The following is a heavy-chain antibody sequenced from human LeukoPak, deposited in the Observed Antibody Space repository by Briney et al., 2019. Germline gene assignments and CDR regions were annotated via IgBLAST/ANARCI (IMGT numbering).Heavy chain of an antibody. CDR3: ARVYDTSGYKTPPPDY. CDR1: GLPFSSYE. D-gene: IGHD3-22*01. J-gene: IGHJ4*02. CDR2: ISSRGTTI. V-gene: IGHV3-48*03. Sequence: PGGSLRLSCAGSGLPFSSYEMNWVRQAPGKGLEWISYISSRGTTIYYADSVKGRFTISRDNAENSLYLQMNSLRVEDSGFYYCARVYDTSGYKTPPPDYWGQGTLVTVSS.